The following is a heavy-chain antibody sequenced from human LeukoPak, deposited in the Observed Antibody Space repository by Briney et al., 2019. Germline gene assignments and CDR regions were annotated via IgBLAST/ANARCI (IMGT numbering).Heavy chain of an antibody. CDR3: AKLGNQWELRLDY. CDR1: GASVSSYY. D-gene: IGHD3-10*01. V-gene: IGHV4-4*07. J-gene: IGHJ4*02. CDR2: IDTSGRT. Sequence: PSETLSLTCTVSGASVSSYYWSWLRQPAGKGPEWLGHIDTSGRTNYNPSLKSRVTMSVDTSKKQFSLKLRSVTAADTAVYYGAKLGNQWELRLDYWGQGTLVTVSS.